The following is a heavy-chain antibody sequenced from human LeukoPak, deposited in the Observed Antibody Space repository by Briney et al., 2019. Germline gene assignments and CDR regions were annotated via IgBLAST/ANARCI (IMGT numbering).Heavy chain of an antibody. CDR2: FDPEDAET. Sequence: ASVKVSCKVSGYTLTELSMHWVRQAPGKGLEWMAGFDPEDAETIYAQKFQGRVTMTEDTSTDTAYMELSSLRSEDTAVYYFATRAYDSSGYYYSHYFDYWGQGTLVTVSS. CDR3: ATRAYDSSGYYYSHYFDY. V-gene: IGHV1-24*01. CDR1: GYTLTELS. J-gene: IGHJ4*02. D-gene: IGHD3-22*01.